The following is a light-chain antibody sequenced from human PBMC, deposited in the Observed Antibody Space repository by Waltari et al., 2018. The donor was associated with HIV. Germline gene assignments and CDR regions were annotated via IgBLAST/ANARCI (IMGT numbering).Light chain of an antibody. J-gene: IGKJ4*01. Sequence: DIHLIQSPSSASASVGDTVTITCRASQSISNWLAWYQQQPGKAPNLLIYAASTLQSGVPSRFSGRGSGTDFTLTITNLQPEDFATYYCQQANSFLTCGGGTKVEIK. V-gene: IGKV1D-12*01. CDR2: AAS. CDR1: QSISNW. CDR3: QQANSFLT.